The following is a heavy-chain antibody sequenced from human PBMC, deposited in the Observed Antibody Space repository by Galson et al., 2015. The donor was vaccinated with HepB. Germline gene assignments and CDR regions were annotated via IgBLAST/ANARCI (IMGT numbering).Heavy chain of an antibody. V-gene: IGHV1-46*01. J-gene: IGHJ4*02. Sequence: SVKVSCKASGYTFTDYYILWVRQAPGQGLEGMGFINPGGGSTAYAQRFQGRVTMTRDTSTSTVYMDLSSLRSEDTAVYYCARSSASGFDYWGQGTLVTVSS. CDR2: INPGGGST. CDR1: GYTFTDYY. D-gene: IGHD6-19*01. CDR3: ARSSASGFDY.